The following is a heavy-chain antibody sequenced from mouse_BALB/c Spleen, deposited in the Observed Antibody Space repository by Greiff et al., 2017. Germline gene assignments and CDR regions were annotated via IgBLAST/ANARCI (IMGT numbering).Heavy chain of an antibody. Sequence: LQESGPELVKPGASVKMSCKASGYTFTSYWMHWVKQRPGQGLEWIGYINPSTGYTEYNQKFKDKATLTADKSSSTAYMQLSSLTSEDSAVYYCARRIYGLYYYAMDYWGQGTSVTVSS. CDR1: GYTFTSYW. CDR2: INPSTGYT. CDR3: ARRIYGLYYYAMDY. J-gene: IGHJ4*01. D-gene: IGHD1-1*02. V-gene: IGHV1-7*01.